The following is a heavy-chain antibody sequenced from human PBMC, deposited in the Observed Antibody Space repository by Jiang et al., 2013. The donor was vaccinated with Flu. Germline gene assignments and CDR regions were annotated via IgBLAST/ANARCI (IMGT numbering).Heavy chain of an antibody. CDR3: ARRDYYDRDDYYYAYDL. CDR1: GDSIRSDNW. D-gene: IGHD3-22*01. V-gene: IGHV4-4*02. CDR2: VYHSGKT. Sequence: GPGLVKPSGTLSLTCAVSGDSIRSDNWWNWVRQPPGKGLEWIGEVYHSGKTNYNPSLKSRVTISVDKSKNQVSLKVNSVTAADTAVYYCARRDYYDRDDYYYAYDLWGRGTRGQCLF. J-gene: IGHJ2*01.